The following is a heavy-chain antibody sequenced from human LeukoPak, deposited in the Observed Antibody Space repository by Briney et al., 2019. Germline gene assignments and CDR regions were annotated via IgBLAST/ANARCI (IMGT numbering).Heavy chain of an antibody. J-gene: IGHJ4*02. V-gene: IGHV3-21*01. CDR2: ITSSSSYI. Sequence: GGSLRLSCAASGFTFINYSMNWVRQTPGKGLEWVSSITSSSSYIYYAGSVKGRFIISRDNAKISLYLQMNSLRAEDTAVYYCARAIAAAGTLYYFDHWGQGTLVTVSS. CDR1: GFTFINYS. D-gene: IGHD6-13*01. CDR3: ARAIAAAGTLYYFDH.